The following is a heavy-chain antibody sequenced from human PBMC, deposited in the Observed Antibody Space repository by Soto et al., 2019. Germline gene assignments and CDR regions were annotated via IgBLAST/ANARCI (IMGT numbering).Heavy chain of an antibody. Sequence: QVQLVESGGGVVQPGRSLRLSCVASGFTFSTYRMHWVRQAPGKGLEWVAFISYDGSNKYYADSVKGQFTISRDNSKKTLYLQTNSLRAEDTAVYYCAKGGDRGSTLGLYGLYVWGQGTTVTVSS. D-gene: IGHD1-26*01. V-gene: IGHV3-30*18. CDR1: GFTFSTYR. CDR2: ISYDGSNK. CDR3: AKGGDRGSTLGLYGLYV. J-gene: IGHJ6*02.